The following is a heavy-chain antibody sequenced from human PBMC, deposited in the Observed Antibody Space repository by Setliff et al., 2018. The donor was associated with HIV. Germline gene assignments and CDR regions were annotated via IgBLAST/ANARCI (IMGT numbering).Heavy chain of an antibody. J-gene: IGHJ6*02. CDR3: ARYLVVVPVAVGGLDV. Sequence: ASVKVSCKASGYTFTDNYIHWVRQAPGQGLEWMAWINSATGATHYAQKFQGRVTMTRDTSISTAYMELSGLTSDDSAVYYCARYLVVVPVAVGGLDVWGQGTTVTVSS. CDR2: INSATGAT. V-gene: IGHV1-2*02. CDR1: GYTFTDNY. D-gene: IGHD2-2*01.